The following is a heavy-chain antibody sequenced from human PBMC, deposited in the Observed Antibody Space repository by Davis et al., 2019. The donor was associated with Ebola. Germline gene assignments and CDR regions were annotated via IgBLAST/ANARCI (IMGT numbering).Heavy chain of an antibody. J-gene: IGHJ5*02. CDR2: ISGDNGNT. V-gene: IGHV1-18*01. Sequence: ASVKVSCKASGYSFTSSGVTWVRQAPGQGLEWMGRISGDNGNTVYAQKFQGRVTMTADISTSTAYMELSSLRSEDTAVYYCARRPGFDPWGQGTLVTVSS. CDR3: ARRPGFDP. CDR1: GYSFTSSG.